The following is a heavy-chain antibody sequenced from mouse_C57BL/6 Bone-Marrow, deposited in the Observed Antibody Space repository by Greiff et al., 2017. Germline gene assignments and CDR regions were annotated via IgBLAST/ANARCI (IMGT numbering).Heavy chain of an antibody. D-gene: IGHD1-1*01. J-gene: IGHJ2*01. CDR3: TTPLYYYGSRGYFDY. CDR2: IDPENGDT. Sequence: EVQLQQSGAELVRPGASVKLSCTASGFNIKDDYMHWVKQRPEQGLEWIGWIDPENGDTEYASKFQGKATITADTSSNTAYLQLSSLTSEDTAVYYCTTPLYYYGSRGYFDYWGQGTTLTVSS. V-gene: IGHV14-4*01. CDR1: GFNIKDDY.